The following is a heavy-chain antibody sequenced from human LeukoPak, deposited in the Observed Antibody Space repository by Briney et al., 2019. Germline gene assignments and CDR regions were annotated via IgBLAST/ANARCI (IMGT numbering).Heavy chain of an antibody. CDR1: GYTFTGYY. V-gene: IGHV1-2*06. D-gene: IGHD3-22*01. J-gene: IGHJ1*01. CDR3: ARDLDYYESRRFQY. Sequence: ASVKVSCKASGYTFTGYYIHWVRQAPGQGLEWMGRINPNSGGTKYAQKFQGRVTMTRDTFISTAYMELSRLRSDDTAVYYCARDLDYYESRRFQYWGQGTLVIVSS. CDR2: INPNSGGT.